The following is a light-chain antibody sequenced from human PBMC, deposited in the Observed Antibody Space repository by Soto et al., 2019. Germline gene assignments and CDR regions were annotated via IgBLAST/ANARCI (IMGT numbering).Light chain of an antibody. Sequence: DIQMTQSPSSVSASVGDRVTITCRASQAISNYLAWFQLKPGKAPRSLIFAASYLHTGFPSRFSGSGSGTDFTLTINSLQPEDFATYYCQQYNTYPRTFGQGTKVEIK. CDR1: QAISNY. J-gene: IGKJ1*01. CDR3: QQYNTYPRT. CDR2: AAS. V-gene: IGKV1-16*01.